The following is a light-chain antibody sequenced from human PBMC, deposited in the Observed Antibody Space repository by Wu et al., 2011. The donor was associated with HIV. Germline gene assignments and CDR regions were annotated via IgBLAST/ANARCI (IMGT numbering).Light chain of an antibody. Sequence: WYQQKPGLGAHGSSSMMPPVGPTGIPDRFSGSGSGTHFTLTISGLEPEDSAIYYCQQYGGSPLTFGGGTKVEIK. V-gene: IGKV3D-20*01. CDR2: MPP. CDR3: QQYGGSPLT. J-gene: IGKJ4*01.